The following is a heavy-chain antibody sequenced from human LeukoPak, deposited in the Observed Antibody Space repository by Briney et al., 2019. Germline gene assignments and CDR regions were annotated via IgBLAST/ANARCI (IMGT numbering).Heavy chain of an antibody. CDR3: ARPGGSGNFYIY. V-gene: IGHV3-48*01. CDR2: ISSGSAAI. D-gene: IGHD3-10*01. CDR1: GFTFSSYS. Sequence: GGSLRLSCAVSGFTFSSYSMTWIRQAPGKGLEWVSYISSGSAAIYYADSVKGRFTISRDNANNSLFLQMSSLRAEDTAMYYCARPGGSGNFYIYWGQGTLVTVSS. J-gene: IGHJ4*02.